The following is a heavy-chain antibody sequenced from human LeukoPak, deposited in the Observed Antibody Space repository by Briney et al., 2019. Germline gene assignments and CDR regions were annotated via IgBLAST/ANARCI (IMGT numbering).Heavy chain of an antibody. D-gene: IGHD2/OR15-2a*01. J-gene: IGHJ3*02. Sequence: GESLKIPCKGSGYSFTTYWIAWLRLMPGKGLEWMGIIYPGDSETRYSTSFQGQVTISADKSISTAYLQWSSLKASDTAIYYCARQQYLALDIWGQGTMVTVSS. V-gene: IGHV5-51*01. CDR3: ARQQYLALDI. CDR1: GYSFTTYW. CDR2: IYPGDSET.